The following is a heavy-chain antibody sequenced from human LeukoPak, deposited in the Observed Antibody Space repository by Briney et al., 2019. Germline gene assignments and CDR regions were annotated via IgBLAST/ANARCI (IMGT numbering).Heavy chain of an antibody. V-gene: IGHV1-18*01. CDR2: ISTYNGNT. Sequence: ASVKVSCKASGYSFVLYGISWVRQAPGQGPEWMGWISTYNGNTNYAQKLQGRVTMTTDTSTSTAYMELRSLRSDDTAVYYCARQGNYGGNDDAFDIWGQGTMVTVSS. CDR3: ARQGNYGGNDDAFDI. J-gene: IGHJ3*02. CDR1: GYSFVLYG. D-gene: IGHD4-23*01.